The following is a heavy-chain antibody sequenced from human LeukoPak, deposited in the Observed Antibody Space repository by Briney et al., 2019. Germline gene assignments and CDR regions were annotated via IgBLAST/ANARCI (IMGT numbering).Heavy chain of an antibody. CDR2: IIPIFGTA. J-gene: IGHJ4*02. V-gene: IGHV1-69*13. CDR1: GGTFSSYA. D-gene: IGHD3-3*01. Sequence: SVKVSCKASGGTFSSYAISWVRQAPGQGLEWMGGIIPIFGTANYAQKFQGRVTITADEPTSTAYMELSSLRSEDTAVYYCARNLGVLYYDFWSGYYDYWGQGTLVTVSS. CDR3: ARNLGVLYYDFWSGYYDY.